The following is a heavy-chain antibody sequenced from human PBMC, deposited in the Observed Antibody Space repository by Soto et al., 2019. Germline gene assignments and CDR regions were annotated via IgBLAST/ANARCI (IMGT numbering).Heavy chain of an antibody. V-gene: IGHV5-51*01. CDR2: IYPGDSDT. D-gene: IGHD1-1*01. J-gene: IGHJ6*02. Sequence: GESLKISCKGSGYSFTSYWINWVRQMPGKGLEWMGIIYPGDSDTRYSPSFQGQVTISADKSLSTAYLQWNSLKASETAMYYCERTESTRGATGHGMDVWGQGTTVTVSS. CDR1: GYSFTSYW. CDR3: ERTESTRGATGHGMDV.